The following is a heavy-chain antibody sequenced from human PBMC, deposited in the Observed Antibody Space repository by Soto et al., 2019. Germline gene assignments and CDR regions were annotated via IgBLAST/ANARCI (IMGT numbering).Heavy chain of an antibody. Sequence: GGSLRLSCAASGFTFSSYWMYWVRQAPGKGLVWVSRIKTDGSITSYADSVKGRFTVSRDNARDMLYLQMNSLRAEDTAVYYCAKDMNSVPEYWGQGTLVTVSS. V-gene: IGHV3-74*01. J-gene: IGHJ4*02. D-gene: IGHD1-7*01. CDR3: AKDMNSVPEY. CDR2: IKTDGSIT. CDR1: GFTFSSYW.